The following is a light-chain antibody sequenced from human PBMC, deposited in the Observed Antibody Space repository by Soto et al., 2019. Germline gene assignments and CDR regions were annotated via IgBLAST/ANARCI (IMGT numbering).Light chain of an antibody. CDR1: ESVSDN. J-gene: IGKJ2*01. Sequence: EIVMTQSPATLSVSPGGRATLSCRASESVSDNLAWYQQKPGQPPRLLIYGASTRATGIPARFSDSGSGTEFTLTISSLQSEDFAVYYCQQYDTWPPMYTFGQGTNLEIK. CDR3: QQYDTWPPMYT. CDR2: GAS. V-gene: IGKV3-15*01.